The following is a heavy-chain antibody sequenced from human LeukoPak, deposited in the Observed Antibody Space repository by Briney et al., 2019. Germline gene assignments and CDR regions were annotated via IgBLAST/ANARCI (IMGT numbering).Heavy chain of an antibody. V-gene: IGHV1-46*03. CDR1: GHTFTSYY. Sequence: ASVKVSCKASGHTFTSYYMHWVRQAPGQGLEWMGIINPSGGSTSYAQKYQGRVTMTRDTSTSTVYMVLSSLRSEDTAVYYCARDWGNSSSVYWGQGTLVTVSS. J-gene: IGHJ4*02. CDR3: ARDWGNSSSVY. CDR2: INPSGGST. D-gene: IGHD6-6*01.